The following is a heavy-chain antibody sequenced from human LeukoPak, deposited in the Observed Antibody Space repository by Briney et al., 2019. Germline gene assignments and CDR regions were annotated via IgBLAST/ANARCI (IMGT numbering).Heavy chain of an antibody. Sequence: SVKVSCKASGGTFSSYAISWVRQAPGQGLEWMGGIIPIFGTANYAQKFQGRVTITADESTGTAYMDLSSLRSEDTAVYYCARGGVQLERFDYWGQGTLVAVSS. D-gene: IGHD1-1*01. CDR1: GGTFSSYA. CDR3: ARGGVQLERFDY. CDR2: IIPIFGTA. J-gene: IGHJ4*02. V-gene: IGHV1-69*01.